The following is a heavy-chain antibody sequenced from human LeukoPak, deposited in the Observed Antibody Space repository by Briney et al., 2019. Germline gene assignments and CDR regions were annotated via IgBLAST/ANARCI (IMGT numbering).Heavy chain of an antibody. V-gene: IGHV3-30-3*01. J-gene: IGHJ4*02. CDR1: GFTFSSYA. CDR3: ARDGSGSYYTY. CDR2: ISYDGSNK. Sequence: GRSLRLSCAASGFTFSSYAMHWVRQAPGNGLEWVAVISYDGSNKYYADSVKGRFTISRDNSKNTLYLQMNSLRAEDTAVYYCARDGSGSYYTYWGQGTLVTVSS. D-gene: IGHD3-10*01.